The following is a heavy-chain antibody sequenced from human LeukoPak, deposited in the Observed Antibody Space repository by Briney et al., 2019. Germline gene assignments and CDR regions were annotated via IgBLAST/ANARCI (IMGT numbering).Heavy chain of an antibody. J-gene: IGHJ4*02. CDR3: ARTPYSSGWYFALDY. Sequence: GGSLRLSCAASGFTFSSYGMHWVRQAPGKGLEWVAFTRYDGSNKYYADSVKGRFTISRDNSKNTLYLQMNSLRAEDTAVYYCARTPYSSGWYFALDYWGQGTLVTVSS. CDR1: GFTFSSYG. D-gene: IGHD6-19*01. CDR2: TRYDGSNK. V-gene: IGHV3-30*02.